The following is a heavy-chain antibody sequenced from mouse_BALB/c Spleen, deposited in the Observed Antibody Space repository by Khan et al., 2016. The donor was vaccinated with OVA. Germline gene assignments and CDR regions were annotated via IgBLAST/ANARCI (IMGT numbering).Heavy chain of an antibody. J-gene: IGHJ3*01. CDR2: ISSGGDYT. Sequence: EVQLVESGGDLVKLGGSLKLSCAASGFTFSSYSMSWVRQTPDKRLEWVASISSGGDYTYYTDSVKGRFTISRDNAKNTLYLQMSDLQSEDAAMYYCGDHLTGSFAYWGHGTLVTVSA. CDR1: GFTFSSYS. D-gene: IGHD4-1*01. CDR3: GDHLTGSFAY. V-gene: IGHV5-6*01.